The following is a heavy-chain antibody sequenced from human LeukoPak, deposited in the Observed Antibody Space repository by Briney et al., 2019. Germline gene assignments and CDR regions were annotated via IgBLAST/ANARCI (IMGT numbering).Heavy chain of an antibody. D-gene: IGHD6-13*01. Sequence: GGSLRLSCAASGFTFNKHGMHWVRQAPGKGLEWFSFIRNDGNDKYYADSVKGRFTISRDNAKNTLYLQMNSLRAEDTAVYYCAKAVAAAGTGGYLWGQGTLVTVSS. V-gene: IGHV3-30*02. CDR1: GFTFNKHG. CDR2: IRNDGNDK. CDR3: AKAVAAAGTGGYL. J-gene: IGHJ4*02.